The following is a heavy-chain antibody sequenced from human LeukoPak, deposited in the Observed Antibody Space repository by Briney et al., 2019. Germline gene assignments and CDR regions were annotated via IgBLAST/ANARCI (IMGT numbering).Heavy chain of an antibody. CDR1: GVSISSGGYY. Sequence: SETLSLTCTVSGVSISSGGYYWSWIRQHPGKGLEWIGYIYYSGSTYYNPSLKSRVTISVDTSKNQFSLKLSSVTAADTAVYYCARVTYYDSSGYPYMDVWGQGTTVTVSS. J-gene: IGHJ6*02. V-gene: IGHV4-31*03. CDR3: ARVTYYDSSGYPYMDV. D-gene: IGHD3-22*01. CDR2: IYYSGST.